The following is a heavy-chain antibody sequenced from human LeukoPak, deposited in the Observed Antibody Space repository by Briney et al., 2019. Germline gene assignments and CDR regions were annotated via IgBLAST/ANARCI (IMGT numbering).Heavy chain of an antibody. CDR2: IRSKAAGGTT. CDR3: ALGSANYDSSGFDC. Sequence: GGSLRLSCAASGFTFSSYWMSWVRQAPGRGLEWVGRIRSKAAGGTTEYAAPVKGRFTISRDDSKNTLYLQMNSLITDDTAVYYCALGSANYDSSGFDCWGQGTLVTVSS. CDR1: GFTFSSYW. V-gene: IGHV3-15*01. D-gene: IGHD3-22*01. J-gene: IGHJ4*02.